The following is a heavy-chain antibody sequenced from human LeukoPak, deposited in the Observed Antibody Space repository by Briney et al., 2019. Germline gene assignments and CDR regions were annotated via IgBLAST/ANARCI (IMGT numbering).Heavy chain of an antibody. D-gene: IGHD3-22*01. CDR3: ARESVGYYDSSGYYYGFFDY. J-gene: IGHJ4*02. Sequence: SETLSLTCTVSGGSISSGDYYWGWIRQPPGKGLEWIGYIYYSGSTYYNPSLKSRVTISVDTSKNQFSLKLSSVTAADTAVYYCARESVGYYDSSGYYYGFFDYWGQGTLVTVSS. CDR1: GGSISSGDYY. V-gene: IGHV4-30-4*01. CDR2: IYYSGST.